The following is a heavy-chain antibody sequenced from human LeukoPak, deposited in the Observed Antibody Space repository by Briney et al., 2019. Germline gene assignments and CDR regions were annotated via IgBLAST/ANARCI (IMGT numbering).Heavy chain of an antibody. CDR1: GGSISSSIYY. D-gene: IGHD2-15*01. CDR3: ARYRGCSGGSCYRWFDP. V-gene: IGHV4-39*01. CDR2: IYYSGST. J-gene: IGHJ5*02. Sequence: SETLSLTCTVSGGSISSSIYYWGWLRQPPGKGLEWVGSIYYSGSTYYNPSLKSRVTISVDTSKNQFSLKLSSVTAADTAVYYCARYRGCSGGSCYRWFDPWGQGTLVTVSS.